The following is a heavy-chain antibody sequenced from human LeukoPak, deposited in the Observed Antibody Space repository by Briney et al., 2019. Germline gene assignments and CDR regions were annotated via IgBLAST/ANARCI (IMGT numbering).Heavy chain of an antibody. Sequence: SETLSLTCTVSGGSISSYSWSWIRQPPGKGLEWIGYIYYSGSTNYNPSLKSRVTISVDTSKNQFSLKLSSVTAADTAVYYCARAEYSIYDTFDYWGQGTLVTVSS. D-gene: IGHD4-11*01. CDR3: ARAEYSIYDTFDY. CDR2: IYYSGST. CDR1: GGSISSYS. J-gene: IGHJ4*02. V-gene: IGHV4-59*01.